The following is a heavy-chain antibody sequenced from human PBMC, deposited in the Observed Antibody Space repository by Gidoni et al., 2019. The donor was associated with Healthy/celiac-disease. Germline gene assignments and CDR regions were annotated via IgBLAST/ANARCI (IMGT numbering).Heavy chain of an antibody. V-gene: IGHV5-51*03. J-gene: IGHJ6*02. D-gene: IGHD6-6*01. CDR3: ATSGPHSSSRKGSYYYGMDV. CDR2: IYPGDSDT. CDR1: GYSFTSYW. Sequence: EVQLVQSGAEVKKPGESLKISCKGSGYSFTSYWIGWVRQMPGKGLEWMGIIYPGDSDTRYSPSFQGQVTISADKSISTAYLQWSSLKASDTAMYYCATSGPHSSSRKGSYYYGMDVWGQGTTVTVSS.